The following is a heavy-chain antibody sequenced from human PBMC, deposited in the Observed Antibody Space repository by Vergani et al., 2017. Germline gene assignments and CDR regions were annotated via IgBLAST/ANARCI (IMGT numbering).Heavy chain of an antibody. CDR3: ARGPYYDILTGYYMWFDP. CDR1: GGSISSYY. Sequence: QVQLQESGPGLVKPSETLSLTCTVSGGSISSYYWSWIRQPPGKGLEWIGYIYYSGSTNYNPSLKSRVTISVDTSKNQFSLKLSSVTAADTAVYYCARGPYYDILTGYYMWFDPWGQGTLVTVSS. D-gene: IGHD3-9*01. J-gene: IGHJ5*02. CDR2: IYYSGST. V-gene: IGHV4-59*01.